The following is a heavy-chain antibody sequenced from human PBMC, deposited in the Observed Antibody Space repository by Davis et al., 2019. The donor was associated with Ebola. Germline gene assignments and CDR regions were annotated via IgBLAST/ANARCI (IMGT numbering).Heavy chain of an antibody. CDR2: INHSGST. J-gene: IGHJ6*02. CDR1: GFPFSNYI. D-gene: IGHD2-2*01. CDR3: ARHQRRGMDV. Sequence: GSLRLSCAASGFPFSNYIMNWARQSPGKGLEWMGEINHSGSTNYNPSLKSRVTISVDTSKNQFSLKLSSVTAADTAVYYCARHQRRGMDVWGQGTTVTVSS. V-gene: IGHV4-34*01.